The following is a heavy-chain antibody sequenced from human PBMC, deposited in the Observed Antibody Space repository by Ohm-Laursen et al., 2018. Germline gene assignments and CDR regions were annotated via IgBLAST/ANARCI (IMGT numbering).Heavy chain of an antibody. CDR1: GGSISSYY. J-gene: IGHJ4*02. V-gene: IGHV4-59*01. D-gene: IGHD1-26*01. Sequence: GTLSLTCTVSGGSISSYYWSWIRQPPGKGLEWIGYIYYSGSTNYNPSLKSRVTISVDTSKNQFSLKLSSVTAADTAVYYCAKGGAGGELLHYFDYWGQGTLVTVSS. CDR2: IYYSGST. CDR3: AKGGAGGELLHYFDY.